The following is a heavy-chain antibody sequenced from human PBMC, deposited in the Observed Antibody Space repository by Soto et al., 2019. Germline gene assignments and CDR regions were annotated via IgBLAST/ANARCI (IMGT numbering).Heavy chain of an antibody. D-gene: IGHD2-2*01. Sequence: SETLSLTCTVSGGSISSSSYYWGWIRQPPGKGLEWIGSIYYSGSTYYNPSLKSRVTISVDTSKNQFSLKLSSVTAADTAVYYCARLWTYCSSTSCYSNPKAYWGQGTLVTVSS. CDR3: ARLWTYCSSTSCYSNPKAY. V-gene: IGHV4-39*01. CDR2: IYYSGST. CDR1: GGSISSSSYY. J-gene: IGHJ4*02.